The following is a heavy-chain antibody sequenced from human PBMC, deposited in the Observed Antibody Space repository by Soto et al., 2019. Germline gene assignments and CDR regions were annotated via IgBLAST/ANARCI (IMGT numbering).Heavy chain of an antibody. Sequence: SVKVSCKASGYTFTSYGISWVRQAPGQGLEWMGWISAYNGNTNYAQKLQGRVTMTTDTSTSTAYMELRSLRSDDTAVYYCAKHYYDSSGYYFGPGFDYWGQGTLVTVSS. V-gene: IGHV1-18*01. D-gene: IGHD3-22*01. J-gene: IGHJ4*02. CDR1: GYTFTSYG. CDR3: AKHYYDSSGYYFGPGFDY. CDR2: ISAYNGNT.